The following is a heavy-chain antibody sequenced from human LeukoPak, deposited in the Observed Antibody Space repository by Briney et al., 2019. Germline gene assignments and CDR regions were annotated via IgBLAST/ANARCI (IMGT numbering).Heavy chain of an antibody. J-gene: IGHJ4*02. CDR3: AKDPDIVVVLAAMLAYFDY. CDR2: ISGSGGST. Sequence: PGGSLRLSCAASGFTFSSYAMSWVRQAPGKGLEWVSAISGSGGSTYYADSVKGRFTISRDNSKNTLYLQMNSLRAEDTAVYYCAKDPDIVVVLAAMLAYFDYWGPGTLVTVSS. CDR1: GFTFSSYA. D-gene: IGHD2-2*01. V-gene: IGHV3-23*01.